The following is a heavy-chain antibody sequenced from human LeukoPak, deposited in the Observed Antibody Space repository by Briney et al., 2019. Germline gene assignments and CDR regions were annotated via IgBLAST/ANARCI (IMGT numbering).Heavy chain of an antibody. J-gene: IGHJ6*02. CDR1: EFTFSGHY. Sequence: GGSLRLSCAASEFTFSGHYMSWIRQAPGKGLEWVSYITPSSSYIYYADSVKGRFTVSRDNAENSLYLQMNGLTAEDTAVYYCARGHYGMDVWGQGTTVTVSS. CDR3: ARGHYGMDV. CDR2: ITPSSSYI. V-gene: IGHV3-11*05.